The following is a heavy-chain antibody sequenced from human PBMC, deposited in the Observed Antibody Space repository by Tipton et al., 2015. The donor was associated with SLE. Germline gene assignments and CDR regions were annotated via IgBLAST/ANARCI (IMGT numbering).Heavy chain of an antibody. V-gene: IGHV4-34*01. D-gene: IGHD3-9*01. CDR1: GGSFSGYY. CDR2: IYHSGST. Sequence: TLSLTCAVYGGSFSGYYWSWIRQPPGKGLEWIGSIYHSGSTSYNPSLKSRVTISVNTSKNQFSLKLTSVTAADTAVYYCARARDYDIQGAFDIWGQGTMVTVSS. CDR3: ARARDYDIQGAFDI. J-gene: IGHJ3*02.